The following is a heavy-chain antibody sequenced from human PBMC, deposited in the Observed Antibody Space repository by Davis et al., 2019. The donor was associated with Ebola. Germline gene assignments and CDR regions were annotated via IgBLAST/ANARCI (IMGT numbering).Heavy chain of an antibody. V-gene: IGHV3-11*04. CDR1: GFTFSDYY. D-gene: IGHD5-18*01. CDR2: ISSSGSTI. J-gene: IGHJ6*03. CDR3: ARRGSPAGYSYGYYYYYYYMDV. Sequence: GESLKISCAASGFTFSDYYMSWIRQAPGKGLEWVSYISSSGSTIYYADSVKGRFTISRDNAKNSLYLQMNSLRAEDTAVYYCARRGSPAGYSYGYYYYYYYMDVWGKGTTVTVSS.